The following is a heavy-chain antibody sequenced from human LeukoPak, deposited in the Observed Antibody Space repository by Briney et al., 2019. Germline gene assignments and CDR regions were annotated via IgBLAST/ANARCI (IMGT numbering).Heavy chain of an antibody. CDR1: GDSISSGYY. D-gene: IGHD1-26*01. J-gene: IGHJ4*02. Sequence: SETLSLTCTVSGDSISSGYYWSWIRQPPGKGLEWIGEINHSGSTNYNPSLKSRVTISVDTSKNQFSLKLSSVTAADTAMYYCAREVVGARHFDYWGQGTLVTVSS. CDR2: INHSGST. V-gene: IGHV4-34*01. CDR3: AREVVGARHFDY.